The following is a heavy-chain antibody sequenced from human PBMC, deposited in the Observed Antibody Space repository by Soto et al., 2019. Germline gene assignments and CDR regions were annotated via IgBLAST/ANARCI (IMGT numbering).Heavy chain of an antibody. J-gene: IGHJ5*01. CDR3: AKGWCDS. CDR2: IYNIGST. CDR1: GGSISGYD. Sequence: SETLSLTCTVSGGSISGYDWSWLRQPPGKGLEWIGYIYNIGSTNYNPSLRSRVTMSIDTSQEQFSLKLSSVTATDTAVYYCAKGWCDSWGQGTLVTVSS. V-gene: IGHV4-59*08.